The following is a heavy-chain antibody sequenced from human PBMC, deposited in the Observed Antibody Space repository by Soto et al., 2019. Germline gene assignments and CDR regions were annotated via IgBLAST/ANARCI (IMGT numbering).Heavy chain of an antibody. D-gene: IGHD3-16*02. CDR2: INHSGST. J-gene: IGHJ4*02. V-gene: IGHV4-34*01. Sequence: PSETLSLTCAVYGGSFSGYYWSWIRQPPGKGLEWIGEINHSGSTNYNPSLKSRVTISVDTSKNQFSLKLSSVTAADTAVYYCARGVLFGGVIVAVFDYWGQGTLVTVSS. CDR3: ARGVLFGGVIVAVFDY. CDR1: GGSFSGYY.